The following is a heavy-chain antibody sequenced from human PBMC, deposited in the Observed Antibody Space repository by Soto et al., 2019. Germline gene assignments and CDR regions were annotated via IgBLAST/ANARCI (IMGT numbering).Heavy chain of an antibody. CDR3: ARDTGWGMDV. V-gene: IGHV3-21*01. CDR1: GFTFSSYS. Sequence: EVQLVESGGGLVKPGGSLRLSCAASGFTFSSYSMKWVRQAPGKGLECVSSISSSSSYIYYADSVKGRFTISRDNAKNSLYLQMNSLRAEDTAVYYCARDTGWGMDVWGQGTTVTVSS. D-gene: IGHD4-4*01. J-gene: IGHJ6*02. CDR2: ISSSSSYI.